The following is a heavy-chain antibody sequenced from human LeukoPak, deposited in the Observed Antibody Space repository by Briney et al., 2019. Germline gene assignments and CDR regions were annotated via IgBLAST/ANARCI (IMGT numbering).Heavy chain of an antibody. J-gene: IGHJ6*02. CDR3: AKDICGGDCYSRAFYYYGMDV. CDR1: SSGGYY. CDR2: ISWNSGSI. V-gene: IGHV3-9*01. Sequence: SSGGYYWSWIRQHPGKGLEWVSGISWNSGSIGYADSVKGRFTISRDNAKNSLYLQMNSLRAEDTALYYCAKDICGGDCYSRAFYYYGMDVWGQGTTVTVSS. D-gene: IGHD2-21*02.